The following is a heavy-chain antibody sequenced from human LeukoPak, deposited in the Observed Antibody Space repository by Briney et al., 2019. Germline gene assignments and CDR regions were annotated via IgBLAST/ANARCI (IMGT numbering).Heavy chain of an antibody. Sequence: PGGSLRLSCAASGLTFSNYWMCWVRQGPGKGLEWVANIKHDGSEKYYIDSVKGRFTISRDNAKNSVYLQMNRLRAEDTAVYYCARVRREMKRSLGRTTEYSYYYYMDVWGKGTTVTVSS. D-gene: IGHD1/OR15-1a*01. J-gene: IGHJ6*03. CDR3: ARVRREMKRSLGRTTEYSYYYYMDV. CDR1: GLTFSNYW. CDR2: IKHDGSEK. V-gene: IGHV3-7*01.